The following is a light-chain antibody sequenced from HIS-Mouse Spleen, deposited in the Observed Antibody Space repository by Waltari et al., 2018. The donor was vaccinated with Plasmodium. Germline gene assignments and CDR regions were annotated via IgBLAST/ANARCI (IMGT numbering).Light chain of an antibody. Sequence: QSALTQPASVSGSPGQSITISCTGPSTDVGRYNLVSCYQQHPGKAPKRMIYEGSKRPSGVSNRFSGSKSGNTASLTISGLQAEDEADYYCCSYAGSSTFVFGGGTKLTVL. V-gene: IGLV2-23*03. CDR1: STDVGRYNL. CDR2: EGS. J-gene: IGLJ3*02. CDR3: CSYAGSSTFV.